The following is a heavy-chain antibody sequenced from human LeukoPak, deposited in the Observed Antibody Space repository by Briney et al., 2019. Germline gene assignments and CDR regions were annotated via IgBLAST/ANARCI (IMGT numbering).Heavy chain of an antibody. CDR3: SRLSSRYCSSTSCYGQPIDY. D-gene: IGHD2-2*01. CDR1: GYSFTSYW. Sequence: GESLKISCKGSGYSFTSYWIGWVRQMPGKGLEWMGIIYPGDSDTRYSPSFQGQVTISADKSISTAYLRWSSLKASDTAMYYCSRLSSRYCSSTSCYGQPIDYWGQGTLVTVSS. CDR2: IYPGDSDT. J-gene: IGHJ4*02. V-gene: IGHV5-51*01.